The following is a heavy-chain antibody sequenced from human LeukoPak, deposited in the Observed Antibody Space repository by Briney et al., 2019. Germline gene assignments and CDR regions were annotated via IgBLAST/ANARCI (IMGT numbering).Heavy chain of an antibody. Sequence: GASVTVSCKASGYTFTAYYVHWVRQAPGQGLEGMGWINTNSGGTNYAQKFQGSVTMTRDTSITTAYMDLIRLRSDDRAVYYCARGAGSRRFYYWGQGALVTVSS. J-gene: IGHJ4*02. D-gene: IGHD6-13*01. V-gene: IGHV1-2*02. CDR1: GYTFTAYY. CDR3: ARGAGSRRFYY. CDR2: INTNSGGT.